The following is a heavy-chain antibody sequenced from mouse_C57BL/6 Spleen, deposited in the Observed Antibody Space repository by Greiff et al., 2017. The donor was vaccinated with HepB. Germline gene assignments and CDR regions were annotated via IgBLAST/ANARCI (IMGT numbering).Heavy chain of an antibody. CDR2: IYPGSGST. CDR1: GYTFTSYW. D-gene: IGHD1-1*01. J-gene: IGHJ4*01. Sequence: VQLQQPGAELVKPGASVKMSCKASGYTFTSYWITWVKQRPGQGLEWIGDIYPGSGSTNYNEKFKSKATLTVDTSSSTAYMQLSSLTSEDSAVYYCARDDNYYGSSPWAMDYWGQGTSVTVSS. CDR3: ARDDNYYGSSPWAMDY. V-gene: IGHV1-55*01.